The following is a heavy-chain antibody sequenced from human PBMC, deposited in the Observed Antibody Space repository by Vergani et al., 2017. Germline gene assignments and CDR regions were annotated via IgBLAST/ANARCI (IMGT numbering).Heavy chain of an antibody. CDR3: AREVEVVVVPAAPPSVTVTTPTNPIDY. V-gene: IGHV1-46*01. J-gene: IGHJ4*02. Sequence: QVQLVQSGAEVKKPGASVKVSCKASGYTFTSYYMHWVRQAPGQGLEWMGIINPSGGSTSYAQKFQGRVTMTRDTSTSTVYMELSSLRSEDTAVYYCAREVEVVVVPAAPPSVTVTTPTNPIDYWGQGSLVAVSS. D-gene: IGHD2-2*01. CDR2: INPSGGST. CDR1: GYTFTSYY.